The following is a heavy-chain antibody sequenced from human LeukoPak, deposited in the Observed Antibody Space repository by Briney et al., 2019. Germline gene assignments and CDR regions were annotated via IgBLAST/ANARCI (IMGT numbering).Heavy chain of an antibody. J-gene: IGHJ4*02. CDR1: GYTFTNYG. Sequence: ASVKVSCKASGYTFTNYGISWVRQAPGQGLEWMGWISAYNGNTNYAQKLQGRVTMTTDTSTSTAYMELRSLRSDDTAVYYCARHTEGNYAGDYWGQGTLVTVSS. D-gene: IGHD4-11*01. CDR3: ARHTEGNYAGDY. CDR2: ISAYNGNT. V-gene: IGHV1-18*01.